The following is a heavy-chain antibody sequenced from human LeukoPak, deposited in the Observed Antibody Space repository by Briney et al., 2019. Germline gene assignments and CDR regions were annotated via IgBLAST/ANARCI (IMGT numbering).Heavy chain of an antibody. Sequence: GGSLRLSCAASGFTFSSYAMSWVRQAPGKGLEWVSAISGSGGSTYYADSVKGRFTISRDNSKNTLYLQMNSLRAEDTAVYYCARGYDSSGYYHNDAFDIWGQGTMVTVSS. D-gene: IGHD3-22*01. CDR2: ISGSGGST. V-gene: IGHV3-23*01. J-gene: IGHJ3*02. CDR3: ARGYDSSGYYHNDAFDI. CDR1: GFTFSSYA.